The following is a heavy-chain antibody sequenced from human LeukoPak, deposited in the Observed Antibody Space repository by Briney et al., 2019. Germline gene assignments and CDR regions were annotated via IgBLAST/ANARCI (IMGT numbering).Heavy chain of an antibody. CDR3: ARDRRDGYNFRWFDP. Sequence: KPSETLSLTCTVSGGSITTYYWNWIRQPPGKGLEWIGSISYSGSTDYNSSPKSRVTISSDTSKNHISLKLTSVTAADTAVYYCARDRRDGYNFRWFDPWGQGTLVTVSS. V-gene: IGHV4-59*01. D-gene: IGHD5-24*01. J-gene: IGHJ5*02. CDR2: ISYSGST. CDR1: GGSITTYY.